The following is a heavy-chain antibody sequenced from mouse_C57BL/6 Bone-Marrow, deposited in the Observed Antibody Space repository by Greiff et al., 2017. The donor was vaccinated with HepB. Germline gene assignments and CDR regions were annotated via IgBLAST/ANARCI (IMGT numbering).Heavy chain of an antibody. Sequence: EVKLMESGGGLVKPGGSLKLSCAASGFTFSDYGMHWVRQAPEKGLEWVAYIGSGSSTIYYADTVKGRFTISRDNAKNTLFLQMTSLRSEDTAMYYCARRLWPHYYAMDYWGQGTSVTVSS. V-gene: IGHV5-17*01. CDR2: IGSGSSTI. CDR3: ARRLWPHYYAMDY. D-gene: IGHD1-1*02. CDR1: GFTFSDYG. J-gene: IGHJ4*01.